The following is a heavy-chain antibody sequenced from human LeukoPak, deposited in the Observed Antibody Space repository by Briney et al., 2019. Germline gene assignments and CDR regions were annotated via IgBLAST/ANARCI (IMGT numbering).Heavy chain of an antibody. J-gene: IGHJ4*02. V-gene: IGHV3-74*01. Sequence: PGGSLRLSCAASGFTFSSYWMHWVRQAPGKGLVWVSRINSDGSSTSYADSVKGRFTISRDNAKNTLYLQMNSLRAEDTAVYYCARDRSVLRFLEWFRRGFFDYWGQGTLVTVSS. CDR3: ARDRSVLRFLEWFRRGFFDY. CDR2: INSDGSST. D-gene: IGHD3-3*01. CDR1: GFTFSSYW.